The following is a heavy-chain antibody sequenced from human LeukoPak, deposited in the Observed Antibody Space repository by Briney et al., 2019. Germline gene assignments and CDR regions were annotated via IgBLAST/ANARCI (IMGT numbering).Heavy chain of an antibody. CDR2: IYHSGST. D-gene: IGHD1-26*01. CDR1: GGSISSGGYS. J-gene: IGHJ4*02. V-gene: IGHV4-30-2*01. CDR3: ARASGRGFDY. Sequence: PSETLSLTCAVSGGSISSGGYSWSWIRQPPGKGLEWIGYIYHSGSTYYNPSLKSRVTISVDRSKNQFSLKLSSVTAADTAVYYCARASGRGFDYWGQGTLVTVSS.